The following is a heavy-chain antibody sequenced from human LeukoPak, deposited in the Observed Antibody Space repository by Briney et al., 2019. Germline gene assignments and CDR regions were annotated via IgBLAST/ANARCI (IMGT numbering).Heavy chain of an antibody. CDR3: ARVRGERYCSSTSCSLRPNWFDP. CDR1: SGSIGSYY. Sequence: SETLSLTCTVSSGSIGSYYWSWIRQPAGKGLEWIGRIHNSGNTNYNPSLKSRVTMSVDTSKNQFSLKLSSVTAADTAVYYCARVRGERYCSSTSCSLRPNWFDPWGQGTLVTVSS. D-gene: IGHD2-2*01. CDR2: IHNSGNT. J-gene: IGHJ5*02. V-gene: IGHV4-4*07.